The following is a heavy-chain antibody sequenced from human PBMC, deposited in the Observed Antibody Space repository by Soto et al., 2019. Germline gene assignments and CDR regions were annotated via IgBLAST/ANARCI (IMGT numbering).Heavy chain of an antibody. CDR1: GFSLSTSGVG. V-gene: IGHV2-5*02. D-gene: IGHD5-18*01. CDR2: IYWDDSK. CDR3: AHRYGYGEMRY. J-gene: IGHJ4*02. Sequence: QITFKESGPTLVKPTQTLTLTCTFSGFSLSTSGVGVGWIRQPPGKTLEWLALIYWDDSKLYSPSLKSRLTITKDTSKNQVVLTMTHMDPVDTATYYCAHRYGYGEMRYWGQGTLVTVSS.